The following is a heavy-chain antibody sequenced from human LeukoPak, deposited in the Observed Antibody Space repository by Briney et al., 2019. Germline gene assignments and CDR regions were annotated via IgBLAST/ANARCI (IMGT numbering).Heavy chain of an antibody. CDR1: GGSISSYY. D-gene: IGHD3-10*01. J-gene: IGHJ4*02. V-gene: IGHV4-59*01. CDR3: ARDPTMVRGSPHFDY. CDR2: IYYSGST. Sequence: SETLSLTCTVSGGSISSYYWSWIRQPPGKGLEWIGYIYYSGSTNYNPSLKSRVTISVDTSKNQFSLKLSSVTAADTAVYYCARDPTMVRGSPHFDYWGQGTLVTVSS.